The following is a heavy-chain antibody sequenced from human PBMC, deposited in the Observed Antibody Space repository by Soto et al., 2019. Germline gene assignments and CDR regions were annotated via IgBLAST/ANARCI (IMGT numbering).Heavy chain of an antibody. D-gene: IGHD6-13*01. CDR2: LSGSGGST. CDR1: GFTFSSYA. CDR3: AYSSTPFDY. V-gene: IGHV3-23*01. Sequence: EVRLLESGGGLVQPGGSLRLSCAASGFTFSSYAMSWVRQAPGKGLEWVSALSGSGGSTYYEDSVKGRFTISRDNSKNTLYLQMNSLRAEDTAVYYCAYSSTPFDYWGQGTLVTVSS. J-gene: IGHJ4*02.